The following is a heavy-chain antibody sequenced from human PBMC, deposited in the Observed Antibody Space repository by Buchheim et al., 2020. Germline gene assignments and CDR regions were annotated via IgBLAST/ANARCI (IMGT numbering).Heavy chain of an antibody. Sequence: QVQLVESGGGVVQPGRSLRLSCAASGFTFSIYGMHWVRQAPGKGLEWVALIWYDGSNKYYADSVKGRFTISRDNSKNTLYLQMNSLRAEDTAVYYCARDGVRNFCSGGSCPLDYWGQGTL. J-gene: IGHJ4*02. CDR2: IWYDGSNK. CDR3: ARDGVRNFCSGGSCPLDY. V-gene: IGHV3-33*01. D-gene: IGHD2-15*01. CDR1: GFTFSIYG.